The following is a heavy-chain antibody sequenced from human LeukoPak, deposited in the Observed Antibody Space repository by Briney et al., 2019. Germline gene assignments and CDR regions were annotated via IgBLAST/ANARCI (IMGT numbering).Heavy chain of an antibody. CDR1: GGSFSSYA. CDR2: IIPIFGTA. J-gene: IGHJ4*02. Sequence: ASVKVSCKASGGSFSSYAICWVRQAPGQGLEWMGGIIPIFGTANYAQKFQGRVTITADESTSTAYMELSSLRSEDTAVYYCAREYDSSGYFDDYFDYWGQGTLVTVSS. CDR3: AREYDSSGYFDDYFDY. V-gene: IGHV1-69*13. D-gene: IGHD3-22*01.